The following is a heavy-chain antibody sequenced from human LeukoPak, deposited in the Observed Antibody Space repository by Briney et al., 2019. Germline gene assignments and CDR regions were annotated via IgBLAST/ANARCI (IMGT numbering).Heavy chain of an antibody. V-gene: IGHV3-21*01. D-gene: IGHD3-10*01. J-gene: IGHJ4*02. CDR3: ARTQYGSGSPFDY. Sequence: GGSLRLSCAASGFTFSGYSMNWVRQAPGKGLEWVSSISSSSSYIYYADSVKGRFTISRDNAKNSLYLQMNSLRAEDTAVYYCARTQYGSGSPFDYWGQGTLVTVSS. CDR1: GFTFSGYS. CDR2: ISSSSSYI.